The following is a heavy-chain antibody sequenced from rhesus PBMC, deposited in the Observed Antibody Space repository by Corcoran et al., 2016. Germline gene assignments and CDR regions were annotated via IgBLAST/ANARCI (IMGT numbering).Heavy chain of an antibody. CDR3: AVPWGSGAFDF. CDR2: IYCSSGNT. Sequence: QVQLQESGPGLVKPSETLSLTCAVSGGSISGGYYYWSWLRQPPGKGLEWIGGIYCSSGNTYYNPSLKSRVTISKDTSKNQFSLKLSSVTAADTAVYYCAVPWGSGAFDFWGQGLRVTVSS. J-gene: IGHJ3*01. D-gene: IGHD5-42*01. V-gene: IGHV4S12*01. CDR1: GGSISGGYYY.